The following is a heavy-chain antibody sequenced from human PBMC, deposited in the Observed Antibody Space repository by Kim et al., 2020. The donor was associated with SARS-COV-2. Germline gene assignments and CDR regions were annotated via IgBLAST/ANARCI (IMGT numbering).Heavy chain of an antibody. V-gene: IGHV3-21*06. CDR3: TRDLGTGRPGGFDY. CDR2: ISSHSIYI. J-gene: IGHJ4*02. Sequence: GGSLRLSCAASGFTFSRYSMNWFRQAPGKGLEWVSTISSHSIYIYYADSVQGRFTISRDNAKNSLWLEMKSLRAEDTAMYYCTRDLGTGRPGGFDYWGQGTLVTVPS. D-gene: IGHD1-1*01. CDR1: GFTFSRYS.